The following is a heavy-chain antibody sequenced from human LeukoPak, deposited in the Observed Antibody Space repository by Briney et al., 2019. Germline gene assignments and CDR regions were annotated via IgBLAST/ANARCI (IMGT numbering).Heavy chain of an antibody. J-gene: IGHJ4*02. CDR1: GYRFTSYW. CDR3: ARHSAVVVPAAYDY. CDR2: IYSGDSDT. Sequence: GESPKIPCKGSGYRFTSYWIGRVRPMPGKGLEWMGIIYSGDSDTRYRPSFQGQVTISADTSISTSYLQWSSLKASDTAMYYCARHSAVVVPAAYDYWGQGTLVTVSS. D-gene: IGHD2-2*01. V-gene: IGHV5-51*01.